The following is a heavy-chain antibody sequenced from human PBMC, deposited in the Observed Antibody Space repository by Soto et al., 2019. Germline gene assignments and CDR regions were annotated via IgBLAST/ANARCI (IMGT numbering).Heavy chain of an antibody. Sequence: QVQLVESGGGVVQPGRSLRLSCAASGFTFSSYAMHWVRQAPGKGLEWVAVISYDGSNKYYADSVKGRFTISRDNSKNMLYLQMNSLRAEDTAVYYCARDGRNWNYGFFFDYWGQGTLVTVSS. J-gene: IGHJ4*02. CDR1: GFTFSSYA. D-gene: IGHD1-7*01. CDR3: ARDGRNWNYGFFFDY. CDR2: ISYDGSNK. V-gene: IGHV3-30-3*01.